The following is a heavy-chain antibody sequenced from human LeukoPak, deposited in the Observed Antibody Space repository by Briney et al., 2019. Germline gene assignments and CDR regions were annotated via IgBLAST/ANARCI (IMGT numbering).Heavy chain of an antibody. J-gene: IGHJ4*02. D-gene: IGHD2-15*01. CDR3: ARGVASFDY. V-gene: IGHV4-38-2*01. Sequence: KPSETLSLTCAVYGYSISSGYYWGWIRQPPGKGLEWIGSIYHSGSTYYNPSLKSRVTISVDTSKNQFSLKLSSVTAADTAVYYCARGVASFDYWGQGTLVTVSS. CDR1: GYSISSGYY. CDR2: IYHSGST.